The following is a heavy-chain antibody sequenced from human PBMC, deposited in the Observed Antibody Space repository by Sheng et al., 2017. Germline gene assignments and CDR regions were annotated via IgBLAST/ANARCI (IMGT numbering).Heavy chain of an antibody. J-gene: IGHJ4*02. D-gene: IGHD5-12*01. V-gene: IGHV3-30*19. Sequence: QVQLVESGGGVVQPGRSLRLSCAASGVTFSYYGMHWVRQAPGRGLECVGVISYDGSETYYADSVKGRFSISRDSSENTVFLQLSSLRPDDTAVYYCARAQADGYNQIDFWGQGTLVTVSS. CDR1: GVTFSYYG. CDR3: ARAQADGYNQIDF. CDR2: ISYDGSET.